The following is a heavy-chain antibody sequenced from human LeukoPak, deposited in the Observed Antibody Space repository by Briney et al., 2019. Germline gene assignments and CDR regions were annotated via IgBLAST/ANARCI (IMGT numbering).Heavy chain of an antibody. V-gene: IGHV3-7*01. D-gene: IGHD1-26*01. J-gene: IGHJ4*02. CDR1: GFTFSSYW. CDR2: IKQDGSEE. Sequence: GGSLRLSCAASGFTFSSYWMSWVRQAPGKGLELVANIKQDGSEEYYVDSVKGRFTISRDNAKNSLYLQMNSLRAEDTAVYYCARNPRPGEKENSAIDYWGQGTLVTVSS. CDR3: ARNPRPGEKENSAIDY.